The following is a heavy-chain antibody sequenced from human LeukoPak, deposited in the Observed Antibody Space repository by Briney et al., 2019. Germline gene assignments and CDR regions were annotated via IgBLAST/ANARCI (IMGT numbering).Heavy chain of an antibody. CDR2: INSDGSST. J-gene: IGHJ4*02. V-gene: IGHV3-74*01. Sequence: GGSLRLSCAASGFSFSSYWMHWVRQAPGKGLVWVSRINSDGSSTIYADSVKGRFTISRDNSKNTLYLQMTSLRAEDTAVYYCAKEYCSTTNCLGDWGLGTLVTVSS. CDR1: GFSFSSYW. D-gene: IGHD2-2*01. CDR3: AKEYCSTTNCLGD.